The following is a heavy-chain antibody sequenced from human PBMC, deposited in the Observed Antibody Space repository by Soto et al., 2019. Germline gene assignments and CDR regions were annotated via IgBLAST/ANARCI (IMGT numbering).Heavy chain of an antibody. D-gene: IGHD5-18*01. CDR1: GGSFSGYY. J-gene: IGHJ6*02. CDR3: ARNGYTYGMDV. V-gene: IGHV4-34*01. Sequence: SETLSLTCAVYGGSFSGYYWSWIRQPPGKGLEWIGYIYYSGISYYNPSLKSRVSISLDTSRNQFSMTLNSVTAADTAVYYCARNGYTYGMDVWGQGATVTVSS. CDR2: IYYSGIS.